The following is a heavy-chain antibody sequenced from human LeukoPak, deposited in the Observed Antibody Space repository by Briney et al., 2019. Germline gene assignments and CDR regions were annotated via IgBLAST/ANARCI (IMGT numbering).Heavy chain of an antibody. V-gene: IGHV5-51*01. Sequence: GESPKISCKGSGYSFTSYWIGLVRQMPGEGLEWVGIIYPGDSDTRYSPSFQGQVTISADKSISTAYLQWSSLKASDTAMYYCARWGDNYDILTGFDYWGQGTLVTVSS. J-gene: IGHJ4*02. CDR2: IYPGDSDT. CDR3: ARWGDNYDILTGFDY. D-gene: IGHD3-9*01. CDR1: GYSFTSYW.